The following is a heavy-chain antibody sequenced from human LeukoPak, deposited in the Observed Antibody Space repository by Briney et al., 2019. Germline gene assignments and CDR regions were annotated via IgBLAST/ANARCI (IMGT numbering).Heavy chain of an antibody. D-gene: IGHD6-6*01. Sequence: SETLSLTCTVSGGSISSGDYYWSWIRQPPGKGLEWIGYIYYSGSTYYNPSLKSRVTISVDTSKNQFSLKLSSVTAADTAVYYCTSSSAGIFDYWGQGTLVTVSS. J-gene: IGHJ4*02. CDR1: GGSISSGDYY. V-gene: IGHV4-30-4*08. CDR3: TSSSAGIFDY. CDR2: IYYSGST.